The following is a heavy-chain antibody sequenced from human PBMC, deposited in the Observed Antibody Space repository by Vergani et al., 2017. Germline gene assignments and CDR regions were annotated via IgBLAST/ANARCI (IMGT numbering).Heavy chain of an antibody. CDR2: ISSSSSTI. D-gene: IGHD5-12*01. V-gene: IGHV3-48*02. CDR1: GFTFSSYS. Sequence: EVQLVESGGGLVQPGGSLRLSCAASGFTFSSYSMNWVRQAPGKGLEWVSYISSSSSTIYYADSVKGRFTISRDNAKNSLYLQMNSLRDEDTAVYYCAKIPVYSGTYFDYWGQGTLVTVSS. CDR3: AKIPVYSGTYFDY. J-gene: IGHJ4*02.